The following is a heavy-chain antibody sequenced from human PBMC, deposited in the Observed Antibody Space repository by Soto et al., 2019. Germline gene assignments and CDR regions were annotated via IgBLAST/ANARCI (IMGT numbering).Heavy chain of an antibody. CDR2: IYYSGRT. CDR1: GESISSSSYY. J-gene: IGHJ4*02. V-gene: IGHV4-39*01. D-gene: IGHD2-21*02. CDR3: ARQRTTVVTQAYFDH. Sequence: SETLSLTCSVSGESISSSSYYWGWIRQPPGKGLEWIGSIYYSGRTYYNPSFKSRVTISIDTSKNQFSLKLSSVTATDTAVYYCARQRTTVVTQAYFDHWGQGALVTVSS.